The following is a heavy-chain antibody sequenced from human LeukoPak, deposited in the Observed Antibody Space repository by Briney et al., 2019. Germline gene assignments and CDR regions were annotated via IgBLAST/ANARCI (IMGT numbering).Heavy chain of an antibody. CDR3: ARHHSSSWSPYEYFQH. J-gene: IGHJ1*01. D-gene: IGHD6-13*01. V-gene: IGHV4-59*08. CDR2: IYYSGST. Sequence: KPSETLSLTCTVSGGSISSYYWSWIRQPPGKGLEWIGYIYYSGSTNYNPSLKSRVTISVDTSKNQFSLKLSSVTAADTAVYYCARHHSSSWSPYEYFQHWGQGTLVTVSS. CDR1: GGSISSYY.